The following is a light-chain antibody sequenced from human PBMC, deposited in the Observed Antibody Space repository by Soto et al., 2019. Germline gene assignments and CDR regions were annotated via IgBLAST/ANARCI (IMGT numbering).Light chain of an antibody. CDR2: AAS. CDR1: QGITNY. J-gene: IGKJ4*01. Sequence: DIQLTQSPSFLPPSVGDRVTITCRASQGITNYLAWYQQKPGKAPGLLIYAASTLQRGVSSRFSGSGSGTEFTLTISSLQPEDFATYYCQQLNSYPLTFGGGTKVEIK. V-gene: IGKV1-9*01. CDR3: QQLNSYPLT.